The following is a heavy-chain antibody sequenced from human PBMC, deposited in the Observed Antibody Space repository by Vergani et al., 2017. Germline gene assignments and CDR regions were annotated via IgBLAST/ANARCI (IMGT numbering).Heavy chain of an antibody. Sequence: QLQLQESGPGLVKPSETLSLTCTVSGGSISSSSYYWGWIRQPPGKGLEWIGCLYYSGSTYYNQSLKSRVTISVDTSKNKFSLKLSSVTAADTAVYYCASRYYGSGTYGYWGQGTLVTVSS. V-gene: IGHV4-39*01. J-gene: IGHJ4*02. D-gene: IGHD3-10*01. CDR3: ASRYYGSGTYGY. CDR2: LYYSGST. CDR1: GGSISSSSYY.